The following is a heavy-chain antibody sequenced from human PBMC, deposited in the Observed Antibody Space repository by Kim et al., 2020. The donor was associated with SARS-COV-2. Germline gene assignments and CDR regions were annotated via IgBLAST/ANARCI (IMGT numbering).Heavy chain of an antibody. Sequence: GGSLRLSCSASGFTFSSYAMHWVRQAPGKGLEYVSAISSNGGSTYYADSVKGRFTISRDNSKNTLYLQMSSLRAEDTAVYYCVKSHRNIPIAAAGLFDYWGQGTLVTVSS. J-gene: IGHJ4*02. CDR2: ISSNGGST. CDR1: GFTFSSYA. V-gene: IGHV3-64D*06. D-gene: IGHD6-13*01. CDR3: VKSHRNIPIAAAGLFDY.